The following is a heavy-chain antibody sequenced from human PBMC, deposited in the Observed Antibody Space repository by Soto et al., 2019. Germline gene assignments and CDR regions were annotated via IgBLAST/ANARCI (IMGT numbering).Heavy chain of an antibody. CDR1: GVTFSSYA. V-gene: IGHV1-69*01. CDR2: IIPIFGTA. D-gene: IGHD6-19*01. CDR3: ATGGAVAGYYYYGMDV. J-gene: IGHJ6*02. Sequence: QVQLVQSGAEVKKPGSSVKVSCTASGVTFSSYAISWVRQAPGQGLEWMVGIIPIFGTANYAQKFQGRVTITADESTSTAYRELSSLRSEDTAVYYCATGGAVAGYYYYGMDVWGQGITVTVSS.